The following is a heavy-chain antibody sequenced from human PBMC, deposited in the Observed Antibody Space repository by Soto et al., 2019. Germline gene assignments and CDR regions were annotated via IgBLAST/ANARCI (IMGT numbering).Heavy chain of an antibody. Sequence: SETLSLTCTVSGSSISGYYWSWVRQPPGKGLEWIAYIYYSGSTNYNPSLKSRVTISVDTSKNQFSLRLSSVTAADTAMYYCVRDKEDNSNYYGMDVWGQGTTVTVSS. D-gene: IGHD4-4*01. CDR3: VRDKEDNSNYYGMDV. V-gene: IGHV4-59*01. J-gene: IGHJ6*02. CDR2: IYYSGST. CDR1: GSSISGYY.